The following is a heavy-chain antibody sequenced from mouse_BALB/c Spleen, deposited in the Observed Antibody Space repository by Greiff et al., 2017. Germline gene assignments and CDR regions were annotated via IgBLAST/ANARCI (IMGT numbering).Heavy chain of an antibody. J-gene: IGHJ1*01. CDR1: GYSITSGYS. CDR2: IHYSGST. D-gene: IGHD2-1*01. CDR3: ARGGNYPLWYFDV. Sequence: EVKVEESGPDLVKPSQSLSLTCTVTGYSITSGYSWPWIRQFPGNKLEWMGYIHYSGSTNYNPSLKSRISITRDTSKNQFFLQLNSVTTEDTATYYCARGGNYPLWYFDVWGAGTTVTVSS. V-gene: IGHV3-1*02.